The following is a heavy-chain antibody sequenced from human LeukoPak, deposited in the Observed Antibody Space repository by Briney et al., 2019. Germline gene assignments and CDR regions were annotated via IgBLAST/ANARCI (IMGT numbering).Heavy chain of an antibody. J-gene: IGHJ6*03. D-gene: IGHD2-2*01. Sequence: ASLKVSCKASGYTFTSYGISWVRQAPGQGLEWMGWISAYNGNTNYAQKLQGRVTMTTDTSTSTAYMELRSLRSDDTAVYYCARAVVPAADYYYYYYYMDVWGKGTTVTVSS. V-gene: IGHV1-18*01. CDR3: ARAVVPAADYYYYYYYMDV. CDR1: GYTFTSYG. CDR2: ISAYNGNT.